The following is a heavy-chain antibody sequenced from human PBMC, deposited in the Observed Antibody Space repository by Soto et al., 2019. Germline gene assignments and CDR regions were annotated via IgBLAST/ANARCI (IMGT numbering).Heavy chain of an antibody. V-gene: IGHV3-30*18. CDR2: ISYDGSNK. J-gene: IGHJ4*02. CDR1: GFTFSSYG. D-gene: IGHD4-4*01. CDR3: AKTNVDYSNYDYFDY. Sequence: QVQLVESGGGVVQPGRSLRLSCAASGFTFSSYGMHWVRQAPGKGLEWVAVISYDGSNKYYADSVKGRFTISRDNSKNTLYLQMNSQRAEDTAVYYCAKTNVDYSNYDYFDYWGQGTLVTVSS.